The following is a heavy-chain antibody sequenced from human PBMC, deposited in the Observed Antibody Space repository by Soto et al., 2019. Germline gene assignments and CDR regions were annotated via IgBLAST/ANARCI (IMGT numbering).Heavy chain of an antibody. CDR2: IYYSGST. V-gene: IGHV4-31*03. Sequence: PSETLSLTCTVSGGSISSGGYYWSCIRQHPGKGLEWIGYIYYSGSTYYNPSLKSRVTISVDTSKNQFSLKLSSVTAADTAVYYCARYSSGYYGSNWFDPWGQGTLVTVSS. CDR3: ARYSSGYYGSNWFDP. CDR1: GGSISSGGYY. D-gene: IGHD3-10*01. J-gene: IGHJ5*02.